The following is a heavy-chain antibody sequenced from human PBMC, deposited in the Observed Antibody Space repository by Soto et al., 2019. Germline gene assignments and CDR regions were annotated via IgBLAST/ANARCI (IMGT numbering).Heavy chain of an antibody. Sequence: GGSLRLSCAASGFTFSSYSMNWVRQAPGKGLEWVSSISSSSSYIYYADSVKGRFTISRDNAKNSLYLQMNSLRAEDTAVYYCARYLASMIVVVKFDYWGQGTLVTVFS. CDR1: GFTFSSYS. V-gene: IGHV3-21*01. CDR3: ARYLASMIVVVKFDY. J-gene: IGHJ4*02. D-gene: IGHD3-22*01. CDR2: ISSSSSYI.